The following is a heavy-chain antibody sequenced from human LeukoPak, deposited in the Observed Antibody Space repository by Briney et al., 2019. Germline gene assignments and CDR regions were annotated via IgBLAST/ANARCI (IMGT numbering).Heavy chain of an antibody. Sequence: GGSLRLSCAASGFTFSSYGMHWVRQAPGKGLEWVAVISYDGSNKYYADFVKGRFTISRDNSKNTLYLQMNSLRAEDTAVYYCARDRMITFGGVIVIGFGDAFDIWGQGTMVTVSS. D-gene: IGHD3-16*02. CDR3: ARDRMITFGGVIVIGFGDAFDI. CDR2: ISYDGSNK. CDR1: GFTFSSYG. V-gene: IGHV3-30*03. J-gene: IGHJ3*02.